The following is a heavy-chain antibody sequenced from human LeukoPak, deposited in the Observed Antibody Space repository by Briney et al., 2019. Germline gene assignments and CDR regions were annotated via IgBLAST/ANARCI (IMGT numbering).Heavy chain of an antibody. CDR3: AREIFYGSGSPKIDS. V-gene: IGHV3-74*01. CDR2: INSDGSTT. Sequence: PGGSLRLSCAASGFTFSSYAMSWVRQAPGKGLEWVSVINSDGSTTNYADSVKGRFAISRDNAKNTLYLQMNSLRAEDTALYYCAREIFYGSGSPKIDSWGQGTLVTVSS. CDR1: GFTFSSYA. J-gene: IGHJ4*02. D-gene: IGHD3-10*01.